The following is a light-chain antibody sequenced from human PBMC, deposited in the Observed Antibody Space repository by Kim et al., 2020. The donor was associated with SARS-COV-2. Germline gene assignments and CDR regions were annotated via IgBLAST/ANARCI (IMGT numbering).Light chain of an antibody. J-gene: IGLJ2*01. V-gene: IGLV2-11*01. CDR1: SSDVGGYNY. CDR3: CSYAGSYTFG. Sequence: QSALTQPRSVSGSPGQSVTISCTGTSSDVGGYNYASWYQQHPGKAPKLMIYDVSKRPSGVPDRFSGSKPGNTASLTISGLQAEDEADYYCCSYAGSYTFGFGGGTQLTVL. CDR2: DVS.